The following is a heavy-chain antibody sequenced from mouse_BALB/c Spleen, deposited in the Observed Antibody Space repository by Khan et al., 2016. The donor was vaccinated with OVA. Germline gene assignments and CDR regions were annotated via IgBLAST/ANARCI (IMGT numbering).Heavy chain of an antibody. J-gene: IGHJ2*01. V-gene: IGHV1S132*01. CDR3: AREEALYYFAY. CDR2: INPGTDNT. Sequence: VQLQQSGAELVRPGASVKLSCKTSGYIFTSYWIHWVKQRSGQGLEWIARINPGTDNTYYNEKLRDKATLTADKSSSTAYIQLSSLKSEDSAVYFCAREEALYYFAYWGQGTTLTVSA. CDR1: GYIFTSYW. D-gene: IGHD1-1*01.